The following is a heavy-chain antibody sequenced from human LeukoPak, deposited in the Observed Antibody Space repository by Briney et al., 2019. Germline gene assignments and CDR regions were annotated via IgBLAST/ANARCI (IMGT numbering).Heavy chain of an antibody. CDR3: AISRLNYDILTGSLS. Sequence: ASVKVSCKASGGTFSSYAISWVRQAPGQGLEWMGWISAYNGNTNYAQKLQGRVTMTTDTSTSTAYMELRSLRSDDTAVYYCAISRLNYDILTGSLSWGQGTLVTVSS. CDR2: ISAYNGNT. J-gene: IGHJ4*02. V-gene: IGHV1-18*01. D-gene: IGHD3-9*01. CDR1: GGTFSSYA.